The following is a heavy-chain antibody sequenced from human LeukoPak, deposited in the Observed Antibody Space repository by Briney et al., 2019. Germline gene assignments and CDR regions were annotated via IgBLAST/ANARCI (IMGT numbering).Heavy chain of an antibody. CDR3: ARSGNNYYYYMDV. CDR2: IKQDGSEK. Sequence: PGGSLRLSCAASGFTFSNYAMSWVRQAPGKGLEWVAYIKQDGSEKYYVDSVKGRFTISRDNAKNSLYLQVNSLRAEDTAVYYCARSGNNYYYYMDVWGKGTTVTVSS. CDR1: GFTFSNYA. D-gene: IGHD2/OR15-2a*01. V-gene: IGHV3-7*01. J-gene: IGHJ6*03.